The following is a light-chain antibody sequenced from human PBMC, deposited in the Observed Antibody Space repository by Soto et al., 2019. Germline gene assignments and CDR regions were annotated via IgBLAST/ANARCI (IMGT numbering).Light chain of an antibody. J-gene: IGKJ1*01. CDR2: GAS. V-gene: IGKV3-15*01. Sequence: EIVLTQSPGTLSLSPGERATLSCRASQSVNSRVAWYQQKPGQAPRLLIYGASTGATDIPDRFSGSGSGTEFTLTINSLQSEDFAVYYCQQYDKWPRWTFGQGTKVDIK. CDR1: QSVNSR. CDR3: QQYDKWPRWT.